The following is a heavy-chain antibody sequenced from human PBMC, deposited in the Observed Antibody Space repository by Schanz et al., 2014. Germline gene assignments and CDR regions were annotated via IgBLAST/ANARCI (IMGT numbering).Heavy chain of an antibody. V-gene: IGHV1-18*01. Sequence: VQSVHSGTEVQKLGASVKVSCQTSGYTFTAYGINWVRQAPGQGLEWIGWISAQTGDTRYAQKMQGRVTMTRDFSSTTAFLELRSLRYDDTAVYYCARDLTVDTGYVVHYYYYGMDVWGQGTTVTVSS. CDR1: GYTFTAYG. CDR3: ARDLTVDTGYVVHYYYYGMDV. CDR2: ISAQTGDT. J-gene: IGHJ6*02. D-gene: IGHD5-12*01.